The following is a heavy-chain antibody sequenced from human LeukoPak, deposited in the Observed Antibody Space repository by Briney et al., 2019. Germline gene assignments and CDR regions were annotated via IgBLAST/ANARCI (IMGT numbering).Heavy chain of an antibody. V-gene: IGHV3-30*18. Sequence: SLRLXXAASXFTFSSYGMHWVRQARGKGLEGVAVISYDGSNKYSADSVKGRFTISTDNSKNTLYLQMNSLRAEDTAVYYCAKDLRSYSTPESYWGQGTLVTVSS. D-gene: IGHD4-11*01. J-gene: IGHJ4*02. CDR1: XFTFSSYG. CDR2: ISYDGSNK. CDR3: AKDLRSYSTPESY.